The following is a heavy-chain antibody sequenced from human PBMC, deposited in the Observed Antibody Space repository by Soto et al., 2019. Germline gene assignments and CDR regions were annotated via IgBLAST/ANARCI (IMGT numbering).Heavy chain of an antibody. V-gene: IGHV3-33*01. CDR3: ARDGSVAGPHGAFDI. CDR2: IWYDGSNK. D-gene: IGHD6-19*01. CDR1: GFTFSSYD. J-gene: IGHJ3*02. Sequence: QVQLVESGGCVVQPGRSLRLSCAASGFTFSSYDMHWVRRAPGKGLEWVAVIWYDGSNKYYADSVKGRFTMSRDNSKNTLYLQMNSLRAEDTAVYYCARDGSVAGPHGAFDIWGQGTMVTVSS.